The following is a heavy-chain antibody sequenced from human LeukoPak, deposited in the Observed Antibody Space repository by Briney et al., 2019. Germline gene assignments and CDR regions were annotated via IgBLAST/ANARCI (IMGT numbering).Heavy chain of an antibody. D-gene: IGHD6-13*01. Sequence: SETLSLTCTVSGGSISSYYWSWIRQPAGKGLEWIGRIYTSGSTNYNPSLKSRVTISVDTSKNQFSLKLSSVTAADTAVYYCARLGVYSSSWYPYYFDYWGQGTLVTVSS. CDR1: GGSISSYY. V-gene: IGHV4-4*07. CDR2: IYTSGST. J-gene: IGHJ4*02. CDR3: ARLGVYSSSWYPYYFDY.